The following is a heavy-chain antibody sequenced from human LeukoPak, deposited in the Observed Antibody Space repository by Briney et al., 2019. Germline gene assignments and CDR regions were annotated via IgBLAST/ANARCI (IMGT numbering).Heavy chain of an antibody. CDR2: IYTSGST. CDR1: GGSISNYY. J-gene: IGHJ6*02. V-gene: IGHV4-4*07. D-gene: IGHD3-10*01. Sequence: SETLSLTCTVSGGSISNYYWSWIRQPAGEGLGWLGRIYTSGSTTYSPSLKSRVTMSVDTSKNQFSLQLSSVTAADTAVYYCARQYFGSGKYYYAMDVWGQGTTVTVSS. CDR3: ARQYFGSGKYYYAMDV.